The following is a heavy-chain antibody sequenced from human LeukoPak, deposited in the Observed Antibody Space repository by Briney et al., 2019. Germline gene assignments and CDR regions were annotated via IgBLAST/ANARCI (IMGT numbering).Heavy chain of an antibody. CDR1: GFTFSSYA. V-gene: IGHV3-23*01. J-gene: IGHJ4*02. Sequence: GGSLRLSCAASGFTFSSYAMSWVRQAPGKGLEWVSAISGSGGSTYYADSVKGRFTISRDNSKNTLYLQMNNLRNEDTAVYYCVRDEGVPTNWRFDYWGQGTLVNVSS. D-gene: IGHD1-1*01. CDR3: VRDEGVPTNWRFDY. CDR2: ISGSGGST.